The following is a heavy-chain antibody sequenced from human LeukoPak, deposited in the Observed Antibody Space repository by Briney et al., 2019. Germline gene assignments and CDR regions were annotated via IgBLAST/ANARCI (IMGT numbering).Heavy chain of an antibody. CDR2: IYYSGST. D-gene: IGHD2-2*01. CDR3: ARACSSTSCYATLDY. Sequence: PSQTLSLTCTVSGGSISSGGYYWSWIRQHPGKGLEWIGYIYYSGSTYYNPSLKSRVTISVDTSKNQFFLKLSSVTAADTAVHYCARACSSTSCYATLDYWGQGTLVTVSS. V-gene: IGHV4-31*03. J-gene: IGHJ4*02. CDR1: GGSISSGGYY.